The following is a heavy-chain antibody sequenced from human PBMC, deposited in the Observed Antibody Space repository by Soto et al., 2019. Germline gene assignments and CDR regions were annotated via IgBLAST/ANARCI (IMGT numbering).Heavy chain of an antibody. Sequence: QVQLVQSGAEVKKPGASVKVSCKASGYNFTSYDINWVRQAPGQGLEWMGWVNPNNGHTGYAQKFQGRVTMTRNTSISTAYMELDSLRSEDTAVYYCVRLFYYGSGSWVEWGQGTLVTVSS. CDR1: GYNFTSYD. CDR3: VRLFYYGSGSWVE. CDR2: VNPNNGHT. J-gene: IGHJ4*02. D-gene: IGHD3-10*01. V-gene: IGHV1-8*01.